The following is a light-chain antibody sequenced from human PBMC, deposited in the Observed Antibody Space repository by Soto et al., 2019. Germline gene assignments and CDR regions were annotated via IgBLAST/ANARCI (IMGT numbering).Light chain of an antibody. CDR2: GAS. J-gene: IGKJ4*01. Sequence: EIVMTQSPATLSVSPGDRATLSCRASQSVSSNLAWYQHKVGQDPRLLISGASARATGIPARFSGSGSETEFTLTISSLQSEDFAVYYCQQYQSWPLTFGGGTKVEIK. CDR1: QSVSSN. CDR3: QQYQSWPLT. V-gene: IGKV3-15*01.